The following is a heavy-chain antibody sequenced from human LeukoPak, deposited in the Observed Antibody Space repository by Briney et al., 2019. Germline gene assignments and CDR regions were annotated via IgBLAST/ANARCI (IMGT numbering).Heavy chain of an antibody. J-gene: IGHJ4*02. D-gene: IGHD3-22*01. CDR2: ISYDGSNK. CDR3: ARGDFDYYDSSGYYYDYFDY. CDR1: GFTFSSYA. V-gene: IGHV3-30-3*01. Sequence: GGSLRLSCAASGFTFSSYAMHWVRQAPGKGLEWVAVISYDGSNKYYADSVKGRFTISRDNSKNTLYLQMNSLRAEDTAVYYCARGDFDYYDSSGYYYDYFDYWGQGTLVTVSS.